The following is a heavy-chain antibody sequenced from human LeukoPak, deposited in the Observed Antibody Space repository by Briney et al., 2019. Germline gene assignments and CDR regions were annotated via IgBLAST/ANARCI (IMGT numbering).Heavy chain of an antibody. V-gene: IGHV4-61*02. J-gene: IGHJ5*02. CDR1: GGSISSGSYY. CDR3: ARESPLVDTS. CDR2: IYTSGST. D-gene: IGHD2-2*01. Sequence: PSQTLSLTCTVSGGSISSGSYYWSWIRQPAGKGLEWIGRIYTSGSTNYNPSLKSRVTISVDTSKNQFSLKLSSVTAADTAVYYCARESPLVDTSWGQGTLVTVSS.